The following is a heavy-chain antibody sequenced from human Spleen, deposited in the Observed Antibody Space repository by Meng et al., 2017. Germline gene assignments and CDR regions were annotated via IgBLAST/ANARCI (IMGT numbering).Heavy chain of an antibody. D-gene: IGHD4-11*01. CDR3: ARGPTTMAHDFDY. J-gene: IGHJ4*02. Sequence: VQLQQWGAALLKPSETLSLTCAVYGGAFSRYYWSWIRQPPGKGLEWIGEINHSGSTNYNPSLKSRVTISVDTSKNQFSLKLSSVTAADTAVYYCARGPTTMAHDFDYWGQGTLVTVSS. CDR2: INHSGST. V-gene: IGHV4-34*01. CDR1: GGAFSRYY.